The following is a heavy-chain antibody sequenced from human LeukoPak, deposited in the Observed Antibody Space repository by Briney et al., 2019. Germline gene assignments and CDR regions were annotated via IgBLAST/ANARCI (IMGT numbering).Heavy chain of an antibody. CDR1: GGSISSSSYY. D-gene: IGHD3-10*01. CDR3: AGDYYGSGSYYPYFDY. V-gene: IGHV4-61*02. CDR2: IYTSGST. J-gene: IGHJ4*02. Sequence: SETLSLTCTVSGGSISSSSYYWGWIRQPPGKGLEWIGRIYTSGSTNYNPSLKSRVTISVDTSKNQFSLKLSSVTAADTAVYYCAGDYYGSGSYYPYFDYWGQGTLVTVSS.